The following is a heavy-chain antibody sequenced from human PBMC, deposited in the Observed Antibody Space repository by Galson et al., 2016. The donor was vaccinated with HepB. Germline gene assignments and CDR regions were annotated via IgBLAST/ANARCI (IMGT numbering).Heavy chain of an antibody. V-gene: IGHV3-73*01. CDR2: IRNKANNYAT. CDR3: TRSSPFCSGGSCYNWFDP. Sequence: SLRLSCATTTFAFSRTWMTWVRQASGKGLEWVGHIRNKANNYATSYAEAVKGRFTISRDALKNTAYLQMNSLKTEDTALYFCTRSSPFCSGGSCYNWFDPWGQGTLVTVSS. CDR1: TFAFSRTW. J-gene: IGHJ5*02. D-gene: IGHD2-15*01.